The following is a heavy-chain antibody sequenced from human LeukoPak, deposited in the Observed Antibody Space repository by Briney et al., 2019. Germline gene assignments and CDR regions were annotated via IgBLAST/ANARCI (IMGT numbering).Heavy chain of an antibody. D-gene: IGHD3-10*01. V-gene: IGHV1-2*02. Sequence: ASVKVSCKASGYTFTGYYMHWVRQAPGQGLEWMGWINPNSGGTNYAQKLQGRVTMTTDTSTSTAYMELRSLRSDDTAVYYCARDHYYGSGSPDYYYYYMDVWGKGTTVTISS. CDR1: GYTFTGYY. J-gene: IGHJ6*03. CDR3: ARDHYYGSGSPDYYYYYMDV. CDR2: INPNSGGT.